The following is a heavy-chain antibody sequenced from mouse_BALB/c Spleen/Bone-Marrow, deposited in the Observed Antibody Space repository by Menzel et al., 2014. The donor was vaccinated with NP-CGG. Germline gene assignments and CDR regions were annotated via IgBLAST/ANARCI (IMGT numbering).Heavy chain of an antibody. CDR3: ASYYYGSSLFAY. CDR1: GFNIKDTY. Sequence: EVQLQQSGAELVKPGASVKLSCTASGFNIKDTYMHWVKQRPEQGLEWIGRIDPANGNTKYDPKFQGKATITAGTSSNTAYLQLSSLTAEETAFYYCASYYYGSSLFAYWGQGTLVTVSA. CDR2: IDPANGNT. D-gene: IGHD1-1*01. J-gene: IGHJ3*01. V-gene: IGHV14-3*02.